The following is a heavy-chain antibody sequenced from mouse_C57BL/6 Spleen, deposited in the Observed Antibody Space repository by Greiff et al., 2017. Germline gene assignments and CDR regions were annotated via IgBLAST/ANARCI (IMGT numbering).Heavy chain of an antibody. CDR3: ARSTTVVATGYFDV. CDR2: INPNYGTT. Sequence: VQLQQSGPELVKPGASVKISCTASGYSFTDYNMNWVKQSNGKSLEWIGVINPNYGTTSYNQKFKGKATLTVDQSSSTAYMQLNSLTSEDSAVYYCARSTTVVATGYFDVWGTGTTVTVSS. CDR1: GYSFTDYN. D-gene: IGHD1-1*01. V-gene: IGHV1-39*01. J-gene: IGHJ1*03.